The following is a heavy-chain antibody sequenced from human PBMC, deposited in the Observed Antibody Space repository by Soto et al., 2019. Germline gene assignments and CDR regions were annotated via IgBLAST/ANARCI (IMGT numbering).Heavy chain of an antibody. CDR3: ARVGYCSSTSCYDWFDS. CDR1: GYTFTGYY. CDR2: VNPNSGGT. V-gene: IGHV1-2*04. Sequence: ASVKVSCKDAGYTFTGYYMPCVLQAPVRGLEWMGWVNPNSGGTNYAQKFQGWVTMTRDTSISTAYMELSRLRSDDTAVYYCARVGYCSSTSCYDWFDSWGQGTLVTVSS. D-gene: IGHD2-2*01. J-gene: IGHJ5*01.